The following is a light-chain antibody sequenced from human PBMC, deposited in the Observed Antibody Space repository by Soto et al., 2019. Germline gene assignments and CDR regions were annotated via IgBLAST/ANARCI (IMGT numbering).Light chain of an antibody. Sequence: QSVLTQPPSASGSPGQTVAISCTGTSSDVGAYNYVSWYQQHPGKAPKLMIYDVIQRPSGVPARFSGSKSGNTASLTVSGLQPEDEGDYDCCSYPTGSTYVFGTGTKLTVL. CDR1: SSDVGAYNY. V-gene: IGLV2-8*01. CDR2: DVI. CDR3: CSYPTGSTYV. J-gene: IGLJ1*01.